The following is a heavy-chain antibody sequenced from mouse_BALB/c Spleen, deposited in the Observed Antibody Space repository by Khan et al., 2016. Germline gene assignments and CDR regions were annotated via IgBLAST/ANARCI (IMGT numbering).Heavy chain of an antibody. CDR1: GFDFSRYW. CDR2: INPDSSTI. D-gene: IGHD1-2*01. CDR3: ARPHYYGYNDY. Sequence: EVELVESGGGLVQPGGSLKLSCAASGFDFSRYWMSWVRQAPGKGLEWIGEINPDSSTINYTPSLKDKFIISRDNAKNTLYLQMSKVRSEDTALXDCARPHYYGYNDYWGQGTTLTVSS. J-gene: IGHJ2*01. V-gene: IGHV4-1*02.